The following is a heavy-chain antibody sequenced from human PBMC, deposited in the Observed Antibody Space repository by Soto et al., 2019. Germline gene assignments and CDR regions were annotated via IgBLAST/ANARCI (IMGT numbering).Heavy chain of an antibody. CDR1: GGTFSSYT. V-gene: IGHV1-69*08. CDR2: IIPILGTP. Sequence: SVKVSCKASGGTFSSYTISWVRQAPGQGLEWMGRIIPILGTPNYAQKFQGRVTITADKSTSTAYMELSSLRSEDTAVYYGAIDGSGTYYYPGYWGQGTLVTVSS. D-gene: IGHD3-10*01. CDR3: AIDGSGTYYYPGY. J-gene: IGHJ4*02.